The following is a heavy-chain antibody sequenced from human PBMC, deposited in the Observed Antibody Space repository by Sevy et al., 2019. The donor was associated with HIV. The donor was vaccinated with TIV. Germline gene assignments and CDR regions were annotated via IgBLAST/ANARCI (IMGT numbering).Heavy chain of an antibody. CDR1: GFTFSSYD. Sequence: GGSLRLSCTASGFTFSSYDMNWVRQAPGKGLEWVAVISYDGSNKYYADSVKGRFTISRDNSKNTLYLQMNSLRAEDTAVYYCARGYCSGGSCYASLFLLFDYWGQGTLVTVSS. D-gene: IGHD2-15*01. CDR2: ISYDGSNK. CDR3: ARGYCSGGSCYASLFLLFDY. V-gene: IGHV3-30*03. J-gene: IGHJ4*02.